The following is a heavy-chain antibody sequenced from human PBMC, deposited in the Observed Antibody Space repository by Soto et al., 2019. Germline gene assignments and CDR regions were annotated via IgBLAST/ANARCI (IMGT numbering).Heavy chain of an antibody. D-gene: IGHD3-3*01. V-gene: IGHV4-59*08. CDR3: ARHERNDFWSGYPRNFDY. CDR2: IYYSGST. CDR1: GGSISSYS. Sequence: SETRSLTCTVSGGSISSYSWSWIRQPPGKGLEWIGYIYYSGSTNYNPSLKSRVTISVDTSKNQFSLKLSSVTAADTAVYYCARHERNDFWSGYPRNFDYWGQGTLVTVSS. J-gene: IGHJ4*02.